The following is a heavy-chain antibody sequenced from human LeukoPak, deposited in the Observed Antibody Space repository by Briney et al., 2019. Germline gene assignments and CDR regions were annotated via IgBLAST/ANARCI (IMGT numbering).Heavy chain of an antibody. J-gene: IGHJ4*02. D-gene: IGHD6-6*01. Sequence: GGSLRLSCAASGFTFSSYAMNWVRQAPGKGLEWVSGISNSGGSTYYADSVKGRFTISRDNFKNTLYLQMNSLRAEDTAVYYCAKETSSSFDCWGQGTLVTVSS. V-gene: IGHV3-23*01. CDR2: ISNSGGST. CDR1: GFTFSSYA. CDR3: AKETSSSFDC.